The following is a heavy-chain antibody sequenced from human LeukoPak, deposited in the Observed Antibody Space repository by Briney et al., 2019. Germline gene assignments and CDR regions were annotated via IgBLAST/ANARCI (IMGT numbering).Heavy chain of an antibody. Sequence: SETLSLTCAVYGGSFSGYYWSWIRQPPGKGLEWIGEINHSGSTNYNPSLKSRVTIPVDTSKNQFSLKLSSVTAADTAVYYCARMISGLFDYWGQGTLVTVSS. CDR2: INHSGST. CDR3: ARMISGLFDY. CDR1: GGSFSGYY. V-gene: IGHV4-34*01. J-gene: IGHJ4*02. D-gene: IGHD3-16*01.